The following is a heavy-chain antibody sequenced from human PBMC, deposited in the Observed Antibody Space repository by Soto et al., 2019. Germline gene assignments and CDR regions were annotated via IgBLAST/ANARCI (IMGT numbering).Heavy chain of an antibody. V-gene: IGHV4-31*03. CDR3: ARAAGRDGYFDFDC. D-gene: IGHD5-12*01. Sequence: PSETLSLTCTVSGGSISSPNFYWSWIRHHPGKGLEWIGHIYYNGTTYYNPTLKSRVSISVDTSKNQFSLKLSSVTAADTAVYYCARAAGRDGYFDFDCWGQGTLVT. J-gene: IGHJ4*02. CDR2: IYYNGTT. CDR1: GGSISSPNFY.